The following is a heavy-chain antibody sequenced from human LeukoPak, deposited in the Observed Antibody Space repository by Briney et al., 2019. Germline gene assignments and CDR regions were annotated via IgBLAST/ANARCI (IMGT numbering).Heavy chain of an antibody. J-gene: IGHJ4*02. CDR1: GFTFSSYA. CDR3: ARYHIAVVPSLDY. V-gene: IGHV3-23*01. D-gene: IGHD6-19*01. CDR2: ISGSGGST. Sequence: GGSLRLSCAASGFTFSSYAMSWVRQAPGKGLEWVSAISGSGGSTYYADSVKGRFTISRDNSKNTPYLQMNSLRAEDTAVYYCARYHIAVVPSLDYWGQGTLVTVSS.